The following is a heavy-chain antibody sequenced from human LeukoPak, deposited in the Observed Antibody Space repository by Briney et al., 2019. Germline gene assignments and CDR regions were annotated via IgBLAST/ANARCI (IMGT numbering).Heavy chain of an antibody. V-gene: IGHV3-7*04. D-gene: IGHD5-24*01. J-gene: IGHJ4*02. CDR3: TRVGYIDEGIDY. CDR1: RFMFSNYW. CDR2: IKPDGSEK. Sequence: GGSLRLSCAASRFMFSNYWMSWVRQAPGKGLEWVAMIKPDGSEKYYVDSVKGRFTISRDNAKNSLYLQMNSLRAEDTAIYYCTRVGYIDEGIDYWGQGTLVTVSS.